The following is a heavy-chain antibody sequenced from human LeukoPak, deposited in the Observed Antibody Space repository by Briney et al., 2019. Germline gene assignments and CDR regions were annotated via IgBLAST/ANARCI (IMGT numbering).Heavy chain of an antibody. CDR3: AKGSRPSMIVVVTLDY. D-gene: IGHD3-22*01. V-gene: IGHV3-9*01. Sequence: PGGSLRLSCAASGFTFDDYAMHWVRQAPGKGLEWVSGISWNSGSIGYADSVKGRFTISRDNAKNSLYLQMNSLRAEDTALYYCAKGSRPSMIVVVTLDYWGQGTLVTVSS. J-gene: IGHJ4*02. CDR2: ISWNSGSI. CDR1: GFTFDDYA.